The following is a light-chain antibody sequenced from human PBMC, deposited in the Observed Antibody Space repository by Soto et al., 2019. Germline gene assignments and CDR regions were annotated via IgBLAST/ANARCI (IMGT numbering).Light chain of an antibody. J-gene: IGKJ4*01. CDR1: QSISYW. V-gene: IGKV1-5*03. CDR3: QQYDGYSGLT. Sequence: DIQLTQSPSTLSASVGDRVTITCRASQSISYWLAWYQQKPGKAPKLLIYTASNLDSGVPSRFSGSGSGTAFTLPISSLQPDDFATYHCQQYDGYSGLTFGGGTKVEIK. CDR2: TAS.